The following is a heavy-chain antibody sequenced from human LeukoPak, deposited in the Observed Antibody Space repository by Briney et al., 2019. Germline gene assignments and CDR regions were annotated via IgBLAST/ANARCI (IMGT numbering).Heavy chain of an antibody. D-gene: IGHD6-19*01. V-gene: IGHV3-21*01. CDR3: ARDRFGWCARPMA. CDR2: ISSSSSYI. J-gene: IGHJ5*02. CDR1: GFTFSSYS. Sequence: GGSLRLSCAASGFTFSSYSMNWVRQAPGKGLEWVSSISSSSSYIYYADSVKGRFTISRDNAKNSLYLQMNSLRAEDTAVYYCARDRFGWCARPMAWGQGTLVTVSS.